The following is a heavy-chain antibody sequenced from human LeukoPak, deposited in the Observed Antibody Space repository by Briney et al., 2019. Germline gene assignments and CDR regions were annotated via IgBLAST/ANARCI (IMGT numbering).Heavy chain of an antibody. Sequence: GGSLRLSCAASGFTFSSYAMNWVRQAPGKGLEWVSYINSIGDTIYYADSVKGRFTISRDSAKNSLYLQMNSLRAEDTAVYYCAREMDYYDSRPIDYWGQGTLVTVSS. J-gene: IGHJ4*02. CDR2: INSIGDTI. D-gene: IGHD3-22*01. V-gene: IGHV3-48*03. CDR1: GFTFSSYA. CDR3: AREMDYYDSRPIDY.